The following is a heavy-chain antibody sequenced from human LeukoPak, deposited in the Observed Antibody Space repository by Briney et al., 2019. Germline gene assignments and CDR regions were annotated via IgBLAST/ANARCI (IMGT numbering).Heavy chain of an antibody. CDR3: ARDSNYDF. Sequence: PGGSLRLSCAASGFTVSSTYMSWVRQAPGKGLQGVSVIYSGGSTFYADSVKGRFTISRDDSKNTLSLQMNSLRAEDTAVYYCARDSNYDFWGQGTLVTVSS. D-gene: IGHD6-13*01. CDR1: GFTVSSTY. J-gene: IGHJ4*02. V-gene: IGHV3-66*02. CDR2: IYSGGST.